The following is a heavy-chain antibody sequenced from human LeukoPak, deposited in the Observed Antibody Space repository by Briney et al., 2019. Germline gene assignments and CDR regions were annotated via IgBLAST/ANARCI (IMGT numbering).Heavy chain of an antibody. CDR1: GFTFSSYA. CDR3: ASETERGYCSGGTCRPDAFKY. CDR2: ISATGVST. J-gene: IGHJ4*02. Sequence: PGGSLRLSCAVSGFTFSSYAMSWVRQAPGKGLEWVSTISATGVSTYYADSVKGRFTISRDNSQNTLNLQMNSLRAEDTAVYYCASETERGYCSGGTCRPDAFKYWGQGTLVTVSS. D-gene: IGHD2-15*01. V-gene: IGHV3-23*01.